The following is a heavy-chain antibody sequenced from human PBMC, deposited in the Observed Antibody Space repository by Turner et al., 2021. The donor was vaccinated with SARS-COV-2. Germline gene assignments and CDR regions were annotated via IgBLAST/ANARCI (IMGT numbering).Heavy chain of an antibody. Sequence: QVQLQQWGAGLSKPSETVPLTCALYGGPFGGYYWSWMRQPPWKRLEWMEEINHSGSTNYNPSTKSRVTISVDTSTNQFSLKLSSVTAADTAVYYCARVIKWVLMSGSYYYYDMDVWGQGTTVTVSS. J-gene: IGHJ6*02. CDR2: INHSGST. D-gene: IGHD1-26*01. CDR3: ARVIKWVLMSGSYYYYDMDV. CDR1: GGPFGGYY. V-gene: IGHV4-34*01.